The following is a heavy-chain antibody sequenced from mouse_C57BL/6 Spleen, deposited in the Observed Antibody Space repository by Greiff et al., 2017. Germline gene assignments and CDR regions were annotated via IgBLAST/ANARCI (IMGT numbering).Heavy chain of an antibody. J-gene: IGHJ4*01. D-gene: IGHD1-1*02. CDR1: GFTFSSYA. V-gene: IGHV5-4*01. Sequence: EVQLVESGGGLVKPGGSLKLSCAASGFTFSSYAMSWVRQTPEKRLEWVATISDGGSYTYYPDNVKGRFTISRANAKNNLFLQMSHLKSEDTALYYCARDYDYDAMDYWGQGTSVTVSS. CDR3: ARDYDYDAMDY. CDR2: ISDGGSYT.